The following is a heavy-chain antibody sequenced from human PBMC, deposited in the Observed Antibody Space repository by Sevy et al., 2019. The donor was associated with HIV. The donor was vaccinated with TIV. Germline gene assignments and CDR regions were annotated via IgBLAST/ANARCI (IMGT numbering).Heavy chain of an antibody. CDR1: GGSISSYY. Sequence: SETLSLTCTVSGGSISSYYWSWIRQPAGKGLEWIGRIYTSGSTNYNPSLKSGVTMSVDTSKNQFSLKLSSVTAADTAVYYCARGEEFGETLHLYYFDYWGQGTLVTVSS. D-gene: IGHD3-10*01. V-gene: IGHV4-4*07. J-gene: IGHJ4*02. CDR2: IYTSGST. CDR3: ARGEEFGETLHLYYFDY.